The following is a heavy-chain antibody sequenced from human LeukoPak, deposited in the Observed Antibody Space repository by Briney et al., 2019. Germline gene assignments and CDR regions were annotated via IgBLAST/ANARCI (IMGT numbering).Heavy chain of an antibody. Sequence: GGSLRLSCAASGFALSSHWMTWVRQVPGRGPEWVANVNRDGSEIYYLDSVKGRFTISKDNAKNSLYLQMNSLRAEDTALYHCARNNGMDVWGQGTTVIVSS. V-gene: IGHV3-7*03. CDR2: VNRDGSEI. CDR3: ARNNGMDV. J-gene: IGHJ6*02. CDR1: GFALSSHW.